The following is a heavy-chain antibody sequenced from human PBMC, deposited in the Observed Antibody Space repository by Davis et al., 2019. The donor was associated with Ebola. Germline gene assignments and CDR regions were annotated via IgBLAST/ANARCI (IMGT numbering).Heavy chain of an antibody. CDR3: AKTHVDIGTNYNYYMDV. CDR2: IITILNME. CDR1: GDTFNSYA. D-gene: IGHD5-12*01. V-gene: IGHV1-69*10. J-gene: IGHJ6*03. Sequence: SVKVSCKVSGDTFNSYAISWVRQAPGQGLEWMGGIITILNMENYAQKFQGRLTISADKSTTTAYMELSSLGSEDTAVYYCAKTHVDIGTNYNYYMDVWGKGTTVAVSS.